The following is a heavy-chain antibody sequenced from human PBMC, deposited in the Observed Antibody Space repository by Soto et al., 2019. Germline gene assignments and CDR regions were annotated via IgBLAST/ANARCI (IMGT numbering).Heavy chain of an antibody. CDR1: GGSISSSY. CDR2: LYYSGRA. Sequence: SRTLAIGSTVSGGSISSSYWNLVRQPSGKELDWIGYLYYSGRASYIHPLMGRVNISVDTSKNLFCLKRSSVTAADTALYYCARGPRDYGDLNAYWAQGTLDTVSA. V-gene: IGHV4-59*01. D-gene: IGHD4-17*01. CDR3: ARGPRDYGDLNAY. J-gene: IGHJ4*02.